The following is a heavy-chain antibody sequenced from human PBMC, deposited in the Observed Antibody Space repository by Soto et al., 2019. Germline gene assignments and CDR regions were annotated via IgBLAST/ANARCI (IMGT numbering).Heavy chain of an antibody. CDR1: GYTFTIYG. CDR2: ISAYNGNT. CDR3: AREVEWLRAYYFDY. Sequence: ASVKVSCKASGYTFTIYGIIWVRQAPGQGLEWMGWISAYNGNTNYAQKLQGRVTMTTDTSTSTAYMELRSLRSDDTAVYYCAREVEWLRAYYFDYWGQGTLVTVSS. J-gene: IGHJ4*02. V-gene: IGHV1-18*01. D-gene: IGHD3-3*01.